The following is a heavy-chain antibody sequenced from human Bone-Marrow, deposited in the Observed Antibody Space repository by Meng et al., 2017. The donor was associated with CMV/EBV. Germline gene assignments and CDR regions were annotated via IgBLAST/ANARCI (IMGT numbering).Heavy chain of an antibody. J-gene: IGHJ5*02. D-gene: IGHD3-3*01. CDR3: AREEPFYDFWSGYSSGWFDP. CDR1: SSSYY. Sequence: SSSYYWGWIRPPPGKGLEWIGSIYYSGSTYYNPSLKSRVTISVDTSKNQFSLKLSSVTAADTAVYYCAREEPFYDFWSGYSSGWFDPWGQGTLVTVSS. CDR2: IYYSGST. V-gene: IGHV4-39*07.